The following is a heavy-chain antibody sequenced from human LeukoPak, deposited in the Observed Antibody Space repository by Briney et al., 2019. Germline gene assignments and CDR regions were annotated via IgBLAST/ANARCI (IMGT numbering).Heavy chain of an antibody. J-gene: IGHJ3*02. CDR2: IWYGGSNK. CDR3: ARDDGGPDAFDI. V-gene: IGHV3-33*08. D-gene: IGHD3-16*01. CDR1: GFTFSSYG. Sequence: GGSLRLSCAASGFTFSSYGMHWVRQAPGKGLEWVAVIWYGGSNKYYADSVKGRFTISRDNAKNSLYLQMNSLRAEDTAVYYCARDDGGPDAFDIWGQGTMVTVSS.